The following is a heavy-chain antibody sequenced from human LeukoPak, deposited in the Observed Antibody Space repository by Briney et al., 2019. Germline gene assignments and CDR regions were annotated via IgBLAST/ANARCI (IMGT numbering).Heavy chain of an antibody. J-gene: IGHJ5*02. Sequence: SKTLSLTCTVSGGSISSSSYYWGWIRQPPGKGLDWIGSIYYSGSTYYNPSLKSRVTISVDTSKSQFSLKLTSVTAADTAVYYCARRPRGGWFDPWGQGTLVTVSS. D-gene: IGHD3-10*01. V-gene: IGHV4-39*01. CDR2: IYYSGST. CDR3: ARRPRGGWFDP. CDR1: GGSISSSSYY.